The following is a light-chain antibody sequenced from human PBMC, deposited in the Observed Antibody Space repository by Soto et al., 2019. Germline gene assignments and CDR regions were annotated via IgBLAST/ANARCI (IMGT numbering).Light chain of an antibody. V-gene: IGKV3-15*01. J-gene: IGKJ1*01. Sequence: EIVLTQSPDTLSLSPGERATLSCRASQNFGSNYLAWYQQKPGQAPRLLMYDTSTRATGIPARFSGSGSGTEFTLTISSLQSDDFAVYYCQHYNNWPWTLGQGTKVDIK. CDR1: QNFGSN. CDR2: DTS. CDR3: QHYNNWPWT.